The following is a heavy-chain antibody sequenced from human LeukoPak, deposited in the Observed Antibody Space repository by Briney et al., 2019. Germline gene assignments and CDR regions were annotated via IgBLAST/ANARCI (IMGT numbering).Heavy chain of an antibody. Sequence: SVKVSCKASGGTFSSYAISWVRQAPGQGLEWMGRTIPILGIANYAQKFQGRVTITADKSTSTAYMELSSLRSEDTAVYYCARDWGLGYCSGGSCFYDYWGQGTLVTVSS. J-gene: IGHJ4*02. D-gene: IGHD2-15*01. V-gene: IGHV1-69*04. CDR1: GGTFSSYA. CDR2: TIPILGIA. CDR3: ARDWGLGYCSGGSCFYDY.